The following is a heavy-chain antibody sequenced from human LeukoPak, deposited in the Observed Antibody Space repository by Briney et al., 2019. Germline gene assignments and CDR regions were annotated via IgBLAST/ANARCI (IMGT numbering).Heavy chain of an antibody. J-gene: IGHJ4*02. CDR2: ICAYNGNT. CDR1: GYTFTSYG. D-gene: IGHD3-16*02. CDR3: ARGTIFRDYVWGSYRYFDY. V-gene: IGHV1-18*01. Sequence: ASVKVSCKASGYTFTSYGISWVRQAPGQGLEWMGWICAYNGNTNYAQKLQGRVTMTTDTSTSTAYMELRSLRSDDTAVYYCARGTIFRDYVWGSYRYFDYWGQGTLVTVSS.